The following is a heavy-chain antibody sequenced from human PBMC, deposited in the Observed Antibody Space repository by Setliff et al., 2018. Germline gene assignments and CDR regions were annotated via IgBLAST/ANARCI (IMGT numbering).Heavy chain of an antibody. D-gene: IGHD6-19*01. CDR3: KTEDTAVYYCTTGYISGYYIGH. J-gene: IGHJ4*02. Sequence: SETLSLTCTVSGGSIXXHYWSCIRQPPGKGLEWIGSIYYSGSTNYNPSLKSRVAISVDTSKNQFSLKLSSVSSVYLQMNSLKTEDTAVYYCTTGYISGYYIGHWGLGTLVTVSS. CDR1: GGSIXXHY. CDR2: IYYSGST. V-gene: IGHV4-59*08.